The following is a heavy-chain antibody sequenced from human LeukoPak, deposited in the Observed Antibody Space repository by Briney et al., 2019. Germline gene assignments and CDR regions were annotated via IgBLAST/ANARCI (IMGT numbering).Heavy chain of an antibody. CDR1: GGSISSGDYY. CDR2: IYYSGST. Sequence: PSQTLSLTCTVSGGSISSGDYYWSWIRQPPGKGREWLGYIYYSGSTYYNPSLKSRVTISVDTPKNQLSLKLSSVTAADTAVYYCASSIVVVPAAIRRWGQGTLVTVSS. J-gene: IGHJ4*02. V-gene: IGHV4-30-4*08. CDR3: ASSIVVVPAAIRR. D-gene: IGHD2-2*02.